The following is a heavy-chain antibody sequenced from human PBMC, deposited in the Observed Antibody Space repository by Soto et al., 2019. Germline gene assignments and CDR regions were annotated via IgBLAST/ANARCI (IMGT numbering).Heavy chain of an antibody. CDR3: ARHPERIAQIGWFDP. Sequence: GGSLRLSCAASGFTFSNDAMSWVRQAPGKGPEWVSAISGSGDMTYYVESVKGRFTISRDNAKNSLYLQMNSLRAEDTAVYYCARHPERIAQIGWFDPWGQGTLVTVSS. V-gene: IGHV3-23*01. J-gene: IGHJ5*02. CDR1: GFTFSNDA. CDR2: ISGSGDMT. D-gene: IGHD6-13*01.